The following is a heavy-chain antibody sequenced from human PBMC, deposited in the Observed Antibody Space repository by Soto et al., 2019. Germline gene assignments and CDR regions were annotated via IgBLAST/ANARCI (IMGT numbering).Heavy chain of an antibody. D-gene: IGHD2-21*01. V-gene: IGHV1-18*04. CDR3: ARSIRVASPGDY. Sequence: QVQLLQSGAEVKKPGASVKVSCKTSGYTFTNYGITWVRQAPGQGLEWMGWISAHSGHANYEQKFQGRVTMTTDPSTSTAYMELRSLRSDDTAVYFCARSIRVASPGDYWGQGTLVTVSS. J-gene: IGHJ4*02. CDR1: GYTFTNYG. CDR2: ISAHSGHA.